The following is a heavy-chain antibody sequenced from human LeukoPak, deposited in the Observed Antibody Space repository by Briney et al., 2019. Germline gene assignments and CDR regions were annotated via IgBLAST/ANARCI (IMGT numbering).Heavy chain of an antibody. J-gene: IGHJ4*02. V-gene: IGHV3-15*01. D-gene: IGHD3-10*01. CDR3: TPHYYGSGSYCTYLGY. CDR1: GFTFSNAW. Sequence: GGSLRLSCAASGFTFSNAWMSWVRQAPGKGLEWVGRIKSKTDGGTTDYAAPVKGRFTISRDDSKNTLYLQMNSLKTEDTAVYYCTPHYYGSGSYCTYLGYWGQGTLVTVSS. CDR2: IKSKTDGGTT.